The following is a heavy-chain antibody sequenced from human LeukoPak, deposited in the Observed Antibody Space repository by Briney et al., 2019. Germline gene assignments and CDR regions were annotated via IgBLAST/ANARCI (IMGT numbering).Heavy chain of an antibody. V-gene: IGHV1-69*05. J-gene: IGHJ4*02. Sequence: SVKVSCKASGGTFSSYAISWARQAPGQGLEWMGRIIPIFGTANYAQKFQGGVTITTDESTSTAYMELSSLRSEDTAVYYCARADVAYYDSSGYEYWGQGTLVTVSS. CDR1: GGTFSSYA. CDR3: ARADVAYYDSSGYEY. D-gene: IGHD3-22*01. CDR2: IIPIFGTA.